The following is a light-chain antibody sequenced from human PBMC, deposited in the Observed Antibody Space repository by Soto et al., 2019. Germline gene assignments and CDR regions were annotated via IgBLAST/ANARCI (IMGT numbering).Light chain of an antibody. J-gene: IGLJ1*01. Sequence: QSLLTQPRSVSWSPGQSVTISCTGTSSDVGGYNYVSWYQLHPGKAPKLIIYDVTKRPSGVPDRFSGSKSGNTASLTISGLQAEDEADYSCCSYVDNYTFVFGTGTKVTVL. V-gene: IGLV2-11*01. CDR1: SSDVGGYNY. CDR3: CSYVDNYTFV. CDR2: DVT.